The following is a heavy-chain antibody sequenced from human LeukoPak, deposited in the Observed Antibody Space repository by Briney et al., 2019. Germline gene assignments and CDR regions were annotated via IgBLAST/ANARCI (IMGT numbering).Heavy chain of an antibody. V-gene: IGHV5-51*01. J-gene: IGHJ4*02. CDR1: GYSFTSYW. CDR2: IYPGDSDT. Sequence: GESLKISCKGSGYSFTSYWIGWVRQMPGKGLEWMGIIYPGDSDTRYSPSFQGQVTISADKSISTGYLQWSSLKASDTAMYYCARRSTHCSGGSCYSDYWGQGTLVTVSS. D-gene: IGHD2-15*01. CDR3: ARRSTHCSGGSCYSDY.